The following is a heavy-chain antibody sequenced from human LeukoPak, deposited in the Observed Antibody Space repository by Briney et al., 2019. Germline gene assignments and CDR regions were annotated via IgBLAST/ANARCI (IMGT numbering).Heavy chain of an antibody. J-gene: IGHJ6*02. Sequence: PSQTLSLTCAISGDSVSSNSAAWNWIRQSPSRGLEWLGRTYYRSKWYNDYAVSVKSRITINPDTSKNQFSLQLNSVTPEDTAVYYCAREVWDVWFGEFPQTSGDGEYYYGMDVWGQGTTVTVSS. CDR1: GDSVSSNSAA. CDR2: TYYRSKWYN. D-gene: IGHD3-10*01. CDR3: AREVWDVWFGEFPQTSGDGEYYYGMDV. V-gene: IGHV6-1*01.